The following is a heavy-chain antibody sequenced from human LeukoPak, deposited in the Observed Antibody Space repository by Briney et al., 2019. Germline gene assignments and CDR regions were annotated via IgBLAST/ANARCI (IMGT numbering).Heavy chain of an antibody. J-gene: IGHJ3*02. V-gene: IGHV3-7*01. D-gene: IGHD2-21*02. CDR1: GFTFSSHG. CDR3: ARHTFDGSDSPDAFDI. Sequence: GGSLRLSCAASGFTFSSHGMSWVRQAPGKGLEWVANINQDGTEKYHVDSVKGRFTISRDNAKSSLFLQMNSLRAEDTAVYYCARHTFDGSDSPDAFDIWGQGTMVTVSS. CDR2: INQDGTEK.